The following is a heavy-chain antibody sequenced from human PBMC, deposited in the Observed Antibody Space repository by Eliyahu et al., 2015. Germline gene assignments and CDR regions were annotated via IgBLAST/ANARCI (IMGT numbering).Heavy chain of an antibody. D-gene: IGHD4-17*01. CDR1: GGLTFSNFW. J-gene: IGHJ4*02. V-gene: IGHV3-7*01. CDR2: IKKDGSEK. Sequence: EVQLVESGGGLAQPGGSLXLSCEASGGLTFSNFWLGWVRQAPGKGLEWVANIKKDGSEKFYVDSVKGRFTISRDNAKNSVHLQMNSLRAEDTAVYYCTRGHYGGYWGQGTLVTVSS. CDR3: TRGHYGGY.